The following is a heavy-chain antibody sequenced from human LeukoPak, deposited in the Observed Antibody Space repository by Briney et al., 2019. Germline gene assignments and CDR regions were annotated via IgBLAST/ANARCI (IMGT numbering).Heavy chain of an antibody. J-gene: IGHJ4*02. D-gene: IGHD4-17*01. CDR1: GGSFSGYY. V-gene: IGHV4-34*01. CDR2: INHSGST. CDR3: ARRIHDYGDYLPTGIFDY. Sequence: SETLSLTCAVYGGSFSGYYWSWIRQPPGKGLEWSGEINHSGSTNYNPSLKSRVTISVDTSKNQFSLKLSSVTAADTAVYYCARRIHDYGDYLPTGIFDYWGQGTLVTVSS.